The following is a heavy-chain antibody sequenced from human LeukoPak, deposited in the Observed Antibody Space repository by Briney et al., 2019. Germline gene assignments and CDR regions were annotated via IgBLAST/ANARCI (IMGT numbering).Heavy chain of an antibody. CDR1: GGSISSSNW. J-gene: IGHJ4*02. Sequence: SETLSLTCAVSGGSISSSNWWSWVRQPPGKGLEWIGEIYHSGSTNYNPSLKSRVTISVDKSKNQFSLKLSSVTAADTAVYYCARARILTGYYFNYWGQGTLVTVSS. CDR3: ARARILTGYYFNY. V-gene: IGHV4-4*02. D-gene: IGHD3-9*01. CDR2: IYHSGST.